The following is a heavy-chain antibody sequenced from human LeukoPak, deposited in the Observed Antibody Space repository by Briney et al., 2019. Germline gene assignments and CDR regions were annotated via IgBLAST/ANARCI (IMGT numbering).Heavy chain of an antibody. CDR3: ARSSITMIADY. D-gene: IGHD3-22*01. V-gene: IGHV1-69*05. CDR2: MIPTFGTI. CDR1: GDTLKSNA. Sequence: ASVKVSCKASGDTLKSNAVNWVRQAPGQGLEWMGGMIPTFGTIIYAPKFQGRVTINTDDSTSTGYMELTRLKSGDTAVYYCARSSITMIADYWGQGTLVTVSS. J-gene: IGHJ4*02.